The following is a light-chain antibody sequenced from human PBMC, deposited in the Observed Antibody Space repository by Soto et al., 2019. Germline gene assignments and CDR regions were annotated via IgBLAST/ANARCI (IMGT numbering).Light chain of an antibody. V-gene: IGKV3-11*01. Sequence: ETVCTQPPATLSSSHCERATLSFSSSPRVTIYLAWYQQKPGQAPRLLIYGAFNRATGIPARFSGSGSGTDFTLTISSLEPEDFAVYYCQQRNIWPQVTFGKGTRLEI. CDR1: PRVTIY. CDR2: GAF. CDR3: QQRNIWPQVT. J-gene: IGKJ5*01.